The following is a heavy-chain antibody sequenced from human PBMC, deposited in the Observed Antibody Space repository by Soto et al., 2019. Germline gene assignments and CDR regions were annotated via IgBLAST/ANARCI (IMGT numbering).Heavy chain of an antibody. CDR1: GGSISSGGYY. V-gene: IGHV4-31*03. CDR2: IFYSGTT. CDR3: PKSFDP. J-gene: IGHJ5*02. Sequence: QVQLQESGPGLVKPSQTLSLTCTVSGGSISSGGYYWSWIRQHPGKGLEWIGYIFYSGTTYYNPSLKSRVTISEDPSKNQSPLKLTPGPAAARAVYYCPKSFDPGGQGPWSPSPQ.